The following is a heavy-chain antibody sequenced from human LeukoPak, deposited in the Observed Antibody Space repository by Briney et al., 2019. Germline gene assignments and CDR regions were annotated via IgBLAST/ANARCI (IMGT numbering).Heavy chain of an antibody. CDR3: ARGVDYDFWSGYYFDY. D-gene: IGHD3-3*01. J-gene: IGHJ4*02. CDR1: GFTFSSYA. V-gene: IGHV3-23*01. CDR2: VSSSGGRT. Sequence: PGGSLRLSCAASGFTFSSYALGWVRQAPGKGLEWVSTVSSSGGRTYYADSVKGRFTISRDNSQNTLYLQMNSLRAEDTAVYYCARGVDYDFWSGYYFDYWGQGTLVTVSS.